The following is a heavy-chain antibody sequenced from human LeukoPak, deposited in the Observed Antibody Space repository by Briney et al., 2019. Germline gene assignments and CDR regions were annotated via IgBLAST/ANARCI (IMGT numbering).Heavy chain of an antibody. Sequence: GGSLRLSCAASGFTFGDYAFHWVRQAPGKGLEWVSLISWDGGTIYYADSVRGRFTISRDNSKNPLYLRMNSLRAEDTALYYCAKGSGGAYYNYFEDWGQGTLVSVAS. CDR1: GFTFGDYA. CDR2: ISWDGGTI. D-gene: IGHD1-26*01. V-gene: IGHV3-43D*03. J-gene: IGHJ4*02. CDR3: AKGSGGAYYNYFED.